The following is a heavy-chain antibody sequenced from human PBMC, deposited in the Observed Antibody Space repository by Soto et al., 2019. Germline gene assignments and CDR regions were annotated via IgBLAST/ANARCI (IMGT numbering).Heavy chain of an antibody. Sequence: EVQLVESGGGLVQPGGSLRLSCAASGFTFSNYWMYWVRQAPGKGLEWVSRINSDGSVSSYADSVKGRLTISRDNVKNNLYLQMDSLRAEDTAVYYCARVDCVGGTCYALAGSFYYYMDVWGKGTTVTVFS. CDR1: GFTFSNYW. J-gene: IGHJ6*03. CDR3: ARVDCVGGTCYALAGSFYYYMDV. V-gene: IGHV3-74*02. CDR2: INSDGSVS. D-gene: IGHD2-15*01.